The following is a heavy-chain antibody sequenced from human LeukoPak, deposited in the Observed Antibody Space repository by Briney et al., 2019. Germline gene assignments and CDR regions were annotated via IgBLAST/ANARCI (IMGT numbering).Heavy chain of an antibody. CDR1: DYTFTSYY. J-gene: IGHJ6*03. V-gene: IGHV1-46*01. CDR3: ASVSTQIYYYYYMDV. CDR2: INPSGGSI. Sequence: ASVKVSCKASDYTFTSYYMHWVRQAPGQGLEWMGIINPSGGSINYAQKFQGRVTITADKSTSTAYMELSSLRSEDTAVYYCASVSTQIYYYYYMDVWGKGTTVTVSS.